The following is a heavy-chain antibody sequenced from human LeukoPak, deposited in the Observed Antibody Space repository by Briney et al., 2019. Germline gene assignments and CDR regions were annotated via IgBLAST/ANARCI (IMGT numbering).Heavy chain of an antibody. D-gene: IGHD3-22*01. CDR3: ATSRGYFFRWFQH. CDR2: IASSGRTI. V-gene: IGHV3-48*03. CDR1: GFTFSNYE. J-gene: IGHJ1*01. Sequence: GGSLRLSCSASGFTFSNYEMNWVRQAPGKGLGWVSYIASSGRTIYYADSVKGRFTISRDNAKSSLYLQMNSLRADDTAVYYCATSRGYFFRWFQHWGQGTLVTVSS.